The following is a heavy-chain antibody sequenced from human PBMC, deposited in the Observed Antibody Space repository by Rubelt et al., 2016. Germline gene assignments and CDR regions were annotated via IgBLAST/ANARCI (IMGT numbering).Heavy chain of an antibody. D-gene: IGHD3-3*01. CDR3: AKDSLRFLEWLLDY. Sequence: GGCLRLSCAASGFTFSSYGMHWVRQAPGKGLEWVAVISYDGSNKYYADSVKGRFTISRDNSKNTLYLQMNSLRAEDTAVYYCAKDSLRFLEWLLDYWGQGTLVTVSS. V-gene: IGHV3-30*18. CDR1: GFTFSSYG. J-gene: IGHJ4*02. CDR2: ISYDGSNK.